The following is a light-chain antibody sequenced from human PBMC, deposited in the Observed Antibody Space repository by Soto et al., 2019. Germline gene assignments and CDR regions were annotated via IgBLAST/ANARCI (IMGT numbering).Light chain of an antibody. CDR1: KNVNSRF. CDR3: LQYGSLPLT. V-gene: IGKV3-20*01. Sequence: ELVLTQSPGIRSLSPGERITLSCWASKNVNSRFLAWYQQRPGQTPSLLNSGASSRATGIPDRFSGRGSGTDFTLTISILEPEESAVDFCLQYGSLPLTFGGGTKVEIK. J-gene: IGKJ4*01. CDR2: GAS.